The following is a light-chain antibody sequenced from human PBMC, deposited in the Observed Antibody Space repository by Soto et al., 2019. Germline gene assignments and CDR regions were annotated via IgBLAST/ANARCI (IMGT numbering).Light chain of an antibody. CDR3: ASYTSSSTLI. CDR2: GVT. Sequence: QSVLTQPASVSGSPGQSITISCTGTSRDIGTYNYVSWYQQHPGKAPKLMIYGVTSRPSGISDRFSGSKSGNTASLIISVVQAEDEADYFCASYTSSSTLIFGTGTKVTVL. J-gene: IGLJ1*01. CDR1: SRDIGTYNY. V-gene: IGLV2-14*01.